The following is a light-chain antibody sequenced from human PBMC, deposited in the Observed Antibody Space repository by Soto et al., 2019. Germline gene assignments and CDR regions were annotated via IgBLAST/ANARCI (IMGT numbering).Light chain of an antibody. Sequence: QSVLTQPPSVSAAPGQKVTIACSGSSSNIGNNHVSWYQQLPGTAPKLLIYDSNKRPSGIPDRFSGSKSGTSATLGITGLQTGDEADYYWSACDDSLNGLYVFGTGTQLTVL. J-gene: IGLJ1*01. CDR1: SSNIGNNH. V-gene: IGLV1-51*01. CDR3: SACDDSLNGLYV. CDR2: DSN.